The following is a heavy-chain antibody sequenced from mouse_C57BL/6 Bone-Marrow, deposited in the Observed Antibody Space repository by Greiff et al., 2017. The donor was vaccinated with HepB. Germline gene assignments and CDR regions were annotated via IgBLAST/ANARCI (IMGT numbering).Heavy chain of an antibody. CDR3: ARSGGNYAYYYAMDY. J-gene: IGHJ4*01. Sequence: VQLQQPGAELVRPGTSVKLSCKASGYTFTSYWMHWVKQRPGQGLEWIGMIHPNSGSTNYNEKFKIKATLTVDKSSSTAYMQLSSLTSEDSAVYYCARSGGNYAYYYAMDYWGQGTSVTVSS. CDR2: IHPNSGST. V-gene: IGHV1-64*01. D-gene: IGHD2-1*01. CDR1: GYTFTSYW.